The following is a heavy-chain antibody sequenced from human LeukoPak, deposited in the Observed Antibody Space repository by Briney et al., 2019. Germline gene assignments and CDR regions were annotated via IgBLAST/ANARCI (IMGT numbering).Heavy chain of an antibody. D-gene: IGHD6-13*01. CDR2: MSHSGST. CDR3: ARGRFRSTWYFDF. J-gene: IGHJ4*02. CDR1: GGSISGYY. Sequence: SETLSLTCTVSGGSISGYYWSWIRQPPGKGLEWIGSMSHSGSTYFNPSLESRGSILLDTSKRQFSLKVTSVSAADTAVYYCARGRFRSTWYFDFWGQGVLVTVSS. V-gene: IGHV4-38-2*02.